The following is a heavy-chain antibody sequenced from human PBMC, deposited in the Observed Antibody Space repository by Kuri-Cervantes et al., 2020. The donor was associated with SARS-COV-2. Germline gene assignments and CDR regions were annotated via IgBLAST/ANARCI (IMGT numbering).Heavy chain of an antibody. CDR2: IYYSGST. J-gene: IGHJ4*02. CDR1: GGSISSSSYY. D-gene: IGHD6-13*01. CDR3: ARVEGAAAGTPSGNFDY. Sequence: GSLRLSCTVSGGSISSSSYYWGWIRQPPGKGLEWIGSIYYSGSTYYNPSLKSRVTISVDRSKNQFSLKLSSVTAADTAVYYCARVEGAAAGTPSGNFDYWGQGTLVTVSS. V-gene: IGHV4-39*07.